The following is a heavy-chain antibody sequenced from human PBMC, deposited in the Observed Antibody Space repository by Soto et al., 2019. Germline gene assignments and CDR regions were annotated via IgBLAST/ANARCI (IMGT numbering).Heavy chain of an antibody. CDR3: ARELTVNQRGFSSGLWFDP. CDR1: GGTFSSYA. Sequence: SVKVSCKASGGTFSSYAISWVRQAPGQGLEWMGGIIPIFGTANYAQKFQGRVTITADESTSTAYMELSSLRSEDTAVYYCARELTVNQRGFSSGLWFDPWGQGILVTV. D-gene: IGHD6-19*01. V-gene: IGHV1-69*13. CDR2: IIPIFGTA. J-gene: IGHJ5*02.